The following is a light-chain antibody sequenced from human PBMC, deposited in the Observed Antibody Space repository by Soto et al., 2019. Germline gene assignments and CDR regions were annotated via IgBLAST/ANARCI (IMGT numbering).Light chain of an antibody. J-gene: IGKJ2*01. CDR1: QSVTSN. Sequence: EIVMTQSPATLSVSPGEGATLSCRASQSVTSNLAWYQQQPGQAPRLLIYGTSTRATGIPARLSGSGSGTEFTLTIGSLQSEDFAVYYCQQYYNWPYTFGQGTKLEIK. V-gene: IGKV3-15*01. CDR3: QQYYNWPYT. CDR2: GTS.